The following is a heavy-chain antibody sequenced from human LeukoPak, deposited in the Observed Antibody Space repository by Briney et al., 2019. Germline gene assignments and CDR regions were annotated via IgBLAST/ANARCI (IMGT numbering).Heavy chain of an antibody. V-gene: IGHV3-64*01. CDR3: ARVLGGATLTNSYYSPMDV. J-gene: IGHJ6*02. CDR2: ITSNGGST. Sequence: GGSLRLSCVASGFPFSSYTIYWVRQAPGKGLEYVSAITSNGGSTYYANSVKGRFTISRDNSKNTLYLQMGSLRAEDMAVYYCARVLGGATLTNSYYSPMDVWGQGTPVTVSS. CDR1: GFPFSSYT. D-gene: IGHD1-26*01.